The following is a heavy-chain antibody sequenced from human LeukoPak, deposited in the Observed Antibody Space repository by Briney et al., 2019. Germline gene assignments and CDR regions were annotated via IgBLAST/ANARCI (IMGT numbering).Heavy chain of an antibody. CDR2: IDSTGKS. D-gene: IGHD2-21*02. CDR3: ARHGFSRDEAFFDY. J-gene: IGHJ4*02. Sequence: PSETLSLTCTVSGGSINRLYWSWFRQSPGKGLEWIGYIDSTGKSNYNPSLKSRVTISVDTSKNQFSLKLNSVTATDTAVYYCARHGFSRDEAFFDYWGQGALVTVSS. CDR1: GGSINRLY. V-gene: IGHV4-59*08.